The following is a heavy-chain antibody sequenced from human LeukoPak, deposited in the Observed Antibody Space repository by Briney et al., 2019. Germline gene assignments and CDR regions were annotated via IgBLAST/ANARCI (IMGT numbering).Heavy chain of an antibody. CDR1: GFTFSSYE. J-gene: IGHJ6*02. V-gene: IGHV3-48*03. CDR2: ISSSGSTI. D-gene: IGHD3-9*01. CDR3: ANPYYDILTGYYKGHYGLDV. Sequence: GGSLRLSCAASGFTFSSYEMNWVRQAPGKGLEWVSYISSSGSTIYYADSVKGRFTISRDNSKNTVYLQMNSLRAEDTAVYYCANPYYDILTGYYKGHYGLDVWGQGTTVTVSS.